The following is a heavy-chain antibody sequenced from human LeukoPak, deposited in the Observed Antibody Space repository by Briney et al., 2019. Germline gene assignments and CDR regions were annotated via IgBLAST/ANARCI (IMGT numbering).Heavy chain of an antibody. J-gene: IGHJ4*02. Sequence: GSLRLSFAASGXSFSNYGIHWVRQAPGKGLEWVAVISNDGSNKYSADSVKGRFTISRDNSKNTLYLQMNNLRTEDTAVYYCARGDKWLVTYYFDYWGQGTLVTVSS. V-gene: IGHV3-30*03. CDR1: GXSFSNYG. CDR3: ARGDKWLVTYYFDY. CDR2: ISNDGSNK. D-gene: IGHD6-19*01.